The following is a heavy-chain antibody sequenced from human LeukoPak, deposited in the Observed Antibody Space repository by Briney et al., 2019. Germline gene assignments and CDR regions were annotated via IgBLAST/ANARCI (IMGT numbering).Heavy chain of an antibody. CDR3: AKVAKYYYGSETYYFFDY. CDR1: GFTLGTYW. Sequence: GGSLRLSCAASGFTLGTYWMSWVRQAPGKGLEWVANIKQDGSEKYYVDSVKGRFTISRDNAKNSLYLQMNSLRVEDTAVYYCAKVAKYYYGSETYYFFDYWGQGTLVTASP. J-gene: IGHJ4*02. D-gene: IGHD3-10*01. V-gene: IGHV3-7*01. CDR2: IKQDGSEK.